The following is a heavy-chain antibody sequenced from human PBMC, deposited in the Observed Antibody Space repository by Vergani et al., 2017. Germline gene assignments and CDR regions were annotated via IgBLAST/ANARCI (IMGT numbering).Heavy chain of an antibody. Sequence: QVQLVQSGAEVKKPGSSVKVSCKASGGTFSSYAISWVRQAPGQGLEWMGGIIPIFGTANYAQKFQGRVTITADKSTSTAYMELSSLRSEDTAVYYCARSSRINYYGSGRYQGEGTPNYYYGMDVWGQGTTVTVSS. CDR3: ARSSRINYYGSGRYQGEGTPNYYYGMDV. V-gene: IGHV1-69*06. CDR2: IIPIFGTA. D-gene: IGHD3-10*01. CDR1: GGTFSSYA. J-gene: IGHJ6*02.